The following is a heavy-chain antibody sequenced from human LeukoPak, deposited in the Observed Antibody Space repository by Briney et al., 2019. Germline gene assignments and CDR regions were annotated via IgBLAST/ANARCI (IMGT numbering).Heavy chain of an antibody. Sequence: SETLSLTCTVSGGSISSYYWSWLRQPAGKGLEWIGRIYTSGSTNYNPSLKSRVTMSVDTSKNQFSLKLSSVTAADTAVYYCARDIWRTGRYFDWYDYYYYYYMDVWGKGTTVTVSS. CDR2: IYTSGST. CDR1: GGSISSYY. D-gene: IGHD3-9*01. CDR3: ARDIWRTGRYFDWYDYYYYYYMDV. V-gene: IGHV4-4*07. J-gene: IGHJ6*03.